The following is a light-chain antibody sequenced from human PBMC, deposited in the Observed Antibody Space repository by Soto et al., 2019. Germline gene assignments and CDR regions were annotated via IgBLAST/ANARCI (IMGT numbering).Light chain of an antibody. CDR1: SSKIGSNT. J-gene: IGLJ1*01. V-gene: IGLV1-44*01. CDR2: RTS. CDR3: AAWDDRMDVYV. Sequence: QSLPSHPPSESSSRGQNVAFSSSGRSSKIGSNTVTWYQQLPGTSPQLLIYRTSQRSSGVPGRFSGSKSGASASLSISGLQSEDEADYYCAAWDDRMDVYVFGTGTKVTV.